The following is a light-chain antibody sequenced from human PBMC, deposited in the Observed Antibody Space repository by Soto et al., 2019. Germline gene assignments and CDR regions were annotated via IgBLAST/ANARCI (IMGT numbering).Light chain of an antibody. V-gene: IGKV3-20*01. J-gene: IGKJ1*01. Sequence: EIVLTQSPGTLSLSPGERVTLSCRASQSVTSSYIAWYQQKSGQAPRLLLYGASSRATGIPDRFSGSGSGTDFTLSISRLEPEDFAVYYCQQYGSSPRTFGQGTKVDNK. CDR2: GAS. CDR1: QSVTSSY. CDR3: QQYGSSPRT.